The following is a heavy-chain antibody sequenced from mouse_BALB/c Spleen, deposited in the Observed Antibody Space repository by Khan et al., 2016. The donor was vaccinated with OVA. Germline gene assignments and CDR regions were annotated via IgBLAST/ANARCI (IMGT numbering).Heavy chain of an antibody. CDR1: GFTFNSYG. V-gene: IGHV5-17*02. CDR2: ISGDSNTI. D-gene: IGHD1-1*01. J-gene: IGHJ2*01. CDR3: ATSYFYGYCFDY. Sequence: EVELVESGGGLVQPGGSRKLSCAASGFTFNSYGMHWVRQAPEKGLEWVAYISGDSNTIYYADTVKDRFTISRDNPKNTLFLQMTSLMSEDTAVYYCATSYFYGYCFDYWGPGTTLTVS.